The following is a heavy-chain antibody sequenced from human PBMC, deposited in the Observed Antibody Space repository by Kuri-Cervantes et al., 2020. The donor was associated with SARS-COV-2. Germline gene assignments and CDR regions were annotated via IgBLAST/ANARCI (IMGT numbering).Heavy chain of an antibody. V-gene: IGHV3-21*01. J-gene: IGHJ4*02. CDR3: TTLIDY. CDR1: GFTFSTYT. Sequence: GESLKISCAATGFTFSTYTMNWVRQAPGKGLEWVSSISSSSSYIYYADSVKGRFTISRDNAKNSLYLQMNSLRAEDTAVYYCTTLIDYWGQGALVTVSS. CDR2: ISSSSSYI.